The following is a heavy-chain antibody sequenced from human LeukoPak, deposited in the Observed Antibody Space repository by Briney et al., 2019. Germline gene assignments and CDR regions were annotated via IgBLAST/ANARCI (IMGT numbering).Heavy chain of an antibody. CDR3: AVAGLSYWYFDL. CDR1: GVTFSSYS. J-gene: IGHJ2*01. Sequence: PGGSLRLSCAASGVTFSSYSMNWVRQAPGKGLEWVSSISRSSDYTYYAGSVKVRFTTSRDNAKNSLYLQVNSLRAEDTAVYYCAVAGLSYWYFDLWGRGTLVTVSS. CDR2: ISRSSDYT. V-gene: IGHV3-21*01. D-gene: IGHD6-19*01.